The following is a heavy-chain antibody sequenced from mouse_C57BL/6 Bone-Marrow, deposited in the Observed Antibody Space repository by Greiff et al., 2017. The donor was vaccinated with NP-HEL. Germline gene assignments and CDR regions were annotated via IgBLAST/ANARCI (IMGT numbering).Heavy chain of an antibody. CDR3: ARCDGYYDLDY. Sequence: VQLQQSGPELVKPGASVKISCKASGFSFTGYYMNWVKQSPEKSLEWIGEINPSTGGTTYNQKFKAKATLTVDRSSSTAYMQLKSLTSEDSAVYYCARCDGYYDLDYWGQGTTLTVSS. V-gene: IGHV1-42*01. J-gene: IGHJ2*01. CDR2: INPSTGGT. D-gene: IGHD2-3*01. CDR1: GFSFTGYY.